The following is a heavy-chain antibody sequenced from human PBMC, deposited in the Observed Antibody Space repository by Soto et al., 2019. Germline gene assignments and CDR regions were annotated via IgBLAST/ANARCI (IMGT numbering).Heavy chain of an antibody. J-gene: IGHJ4*02. CDR1: GGSVSNSY. CDR2: VYYSGST. Sequence: SETLSLTCTVSGGSVSNSYWGWIRQPPGKGLEWVAYVYYSGSTNYNPSLGSRDTISVDKSKNQFSLKMTSVTGADTAVYYCARGRSHEWELLVQYFDYWGQGTLVTVSS. CDR3: ARGRSHEWELLVQYFDY. V-gene: IGHV4-59*02. D-gene: IGHD1-26*01.